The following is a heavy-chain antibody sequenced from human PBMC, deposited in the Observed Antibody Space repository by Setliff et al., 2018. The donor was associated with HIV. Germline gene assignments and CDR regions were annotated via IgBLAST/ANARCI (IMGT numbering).Heavy chain of an antibody. CDR1: GFTFNDYA. J-gene: IGHJ4*02. D-gene: IGHD3-16*01. CDR2: IWHDGSNQ. Sequence: GGSLRLSCAASGFTFNDYAMHWVRQAPGKGLEWVAVIWHDGSNQYYADSVEGRFTISRDNSRNTQYLQMNSLSVEDTAVYYCVKNLYTEMWGEIFDSWGRGTLVTVSS. CDR3: VKNLYTEMWGEIFDS. V-gene: IGHV3-33*06.